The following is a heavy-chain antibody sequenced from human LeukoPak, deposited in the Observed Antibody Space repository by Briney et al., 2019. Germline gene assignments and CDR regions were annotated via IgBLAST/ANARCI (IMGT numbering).Heavy chain of an antibody. CDR3: ASVDSSGYYFDY. J-gene: IGHJ4*02. CDR2: IYYSGST. D-gene: IGHD3-22*01. Sequence: SETLSLTCTVSGGSISSYYWSWIRQPPGKGLEWIGYIYYSGSTNYNPSLKSRVTISVDTSKNQFSLKLSSVTAADTAMYYCASVDSSGYYFDYWGQGTLVTVSS. CDR1: GGSISSYY. V-gene: IGHV4-59*08.